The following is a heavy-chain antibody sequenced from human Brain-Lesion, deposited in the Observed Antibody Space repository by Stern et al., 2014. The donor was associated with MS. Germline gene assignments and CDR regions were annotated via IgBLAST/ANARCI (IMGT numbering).Heavy chain of an antibody. CDR2: IFNSGST. V-gene: IGHV4-61*02. Sequence: QVQLVQSGPGLVKPSQTLSLSCTVSGGSISSGGYYWSWIRQPAGKGLEWIGRIFNSGSTSYNPSPKSRGTKSINTTKNHFSLRLNSMTAADTAVYYCARGRVVPGFQYYATDVWGQGTTVIVSS. D-gene: IGHD2-2*01. J-gene: IGHJ6*02. CDR3: ARGRVVPGFQYYATDV. CDR1: GGSISSGGYY.